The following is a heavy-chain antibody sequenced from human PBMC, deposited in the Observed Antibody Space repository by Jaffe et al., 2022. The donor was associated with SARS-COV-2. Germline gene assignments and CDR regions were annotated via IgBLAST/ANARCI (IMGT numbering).Heavy chain of an antibody. D-gene: IGHD6-13*01. V-gene: IGHV3-30-3*01. CDR2: ISYDGSNK. J-gene: IGHJ4*02. CDR3: ARQTYSSSWERFEKYYFDY. Sequence: QVQLVESGGGVVQPGRSLRLSCAASGFTFSSYAMHWVRQAPGKGLEWVAVISYDGSNKYYADSVKGRFTISRDNSKNTLYLQMNSLRAEDTAVYYCARQTYSSSWERFEKYYFDYWGQGTLVTVSS. CDR1: GFTFSSYA.